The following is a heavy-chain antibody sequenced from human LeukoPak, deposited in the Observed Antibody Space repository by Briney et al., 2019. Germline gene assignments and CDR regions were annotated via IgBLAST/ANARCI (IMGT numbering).Heavy chain of an antibody. Sequence: GGSLRLSCVASGFTFSNYWMHWVRQPPGKGLVWVSRIYVDGRTTSYADSVKGRFTISRDNAKNTVYLEMNSLSVEDTATYYCIRDFRSADLWGQGTLVTVTS. CDR2: IYVDGRTT. J-gene: IGHJ5*02. CDR3: IRDFRSADL. V-gene: IGHV3-74*01. CDR1: GFTFSNYW.